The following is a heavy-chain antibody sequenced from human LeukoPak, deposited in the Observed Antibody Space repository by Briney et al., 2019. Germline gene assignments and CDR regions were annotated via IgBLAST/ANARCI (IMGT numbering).Heavy chain of an antibody. CDR3: ARVGEWLTHFDY. Sequence: SETLSLTCTVSGGSISTYYWSWIRQPPGKGLEWIGYIYYNGATDYNPSLKSRVTISVDTSKNQFSLKLSSVTAADTAVYYCARVGEWLTHFDYWGQGTLVTVSS. D-gene: IGHD3-3*01. V-gene: IGHV4-59*01. J-gene: IGHJ4*02. CDR2: IYYNGAT. CDR1: GGSISTYY.